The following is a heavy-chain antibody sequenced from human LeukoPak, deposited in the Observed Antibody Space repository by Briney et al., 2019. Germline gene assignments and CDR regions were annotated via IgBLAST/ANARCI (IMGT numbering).Heavy chain of an antibody. V-gene: IGHV4-34*01. D-gene: IGHD3-22*01. CDR1: GGSFSGYY. J-gene: IGHJ3*02. Sequence: PSETLSLTCAVYGGSFSGYYWSWIRQPPGKGLEWIGEINHSGSTNYNPSLKSRVTISVDTSKNQFSLKLSSVTAADTAVYYCARQQDSSGYYFFAFDIWGQGTMVTVSS. CDR2: INHSGST. CDR3: ARQQDSSGYYFFAFDI.